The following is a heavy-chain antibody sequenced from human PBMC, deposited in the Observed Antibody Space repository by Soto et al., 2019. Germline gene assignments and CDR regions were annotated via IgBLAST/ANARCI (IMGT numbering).Heavy chain of an antibody. CDR3: PPPITVSGLLIPPFDP. V-gene: IGHV4-34*01. CDR1: GGSVNGYY. CDR2: INHTGGT. D-gene: IGHD2-21*01. J-gene: IGHJ5*02. Sequence: SETLSLTGAGCGGSVNGYYWNWILQPPGKGLEWIGEINHTGGTHYNPSLKSRVTMSVDTSKNQFSLRLSSVTAADTPIYYCPPPITVSGLLIPPFDPSRHGTQVTVSS.